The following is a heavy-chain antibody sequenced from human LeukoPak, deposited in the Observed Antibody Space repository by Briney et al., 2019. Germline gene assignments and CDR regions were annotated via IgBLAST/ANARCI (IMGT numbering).Heavy chain of an antibody. D-gene: IGHD3-22*01. CDR3: ARGAYYYDSSGYLFF. Sequence: PSETLSLTCAVYGGSFSSFYWGWIRQPPGKGLEWIGEINHSGSTNYNPSLKSRVTISVDTSKNQFSLKLSSVTAADTAVYYCARGAYYYDSSGYLFFWGQGTLVTVSS. CDR1: GGSFSSFY. J-gene: IGHJ4*02. CDR2: INHSGST. V-gene: IGHV4-34*01.